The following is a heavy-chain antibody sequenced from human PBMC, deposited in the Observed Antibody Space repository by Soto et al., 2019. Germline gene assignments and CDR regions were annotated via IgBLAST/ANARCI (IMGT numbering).Heavy chain of an antibody. V-gene: IGHV3-23*01. Sequence: GSLDLSCAASGFPISSYAISWVRHPPRKGTERVSATSGSGGSTYYPDSVMGRLTTSRDNTNNTLYLQKNRLRTDDKAANYFLLGPAAIRPAPYYSGVDVWGQGTTVTVSS. CDR3: LLGPAAIRPAPYYSGVDV. CDR2: TSGSGGST. CDR1: GFPISSYA. J-gene: IGHJ6*02. D-gene: IGHD2-2*01.